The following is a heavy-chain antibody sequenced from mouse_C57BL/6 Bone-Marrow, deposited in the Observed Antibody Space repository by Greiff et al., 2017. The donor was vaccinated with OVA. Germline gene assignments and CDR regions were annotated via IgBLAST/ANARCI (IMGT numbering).Heavy chain of an antibody. CDR2: ISSGSSTI. V-gene: IGHV5-17*01. CDR1: GFTFSDYG. Sequence: EVKLMESGGGLVKPGGSLKLSCAASGFTFSDYGMHWVRQAPEKGLEWVAYISSGSSTIYYADTVKGRFTISRDNAKNTLFLQMTSLRSEDTAMYYCARRDPLAYWGQGTLVTVSA. D-gene: IGHD3-3*01. J-gene: IGHJ3*01. CDR3: ARRDPLAY.